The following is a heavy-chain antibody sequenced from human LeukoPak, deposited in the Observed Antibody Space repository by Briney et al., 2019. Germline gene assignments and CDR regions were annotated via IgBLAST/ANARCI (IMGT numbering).Heavy chain of an antibody. CDR1: GGSFSGYY. J-gene: IGHJ6*03. CDR2: INHSGST. D-gene: IGHD6-6*01. V-gene: IGHV4-34*01. Sequence: PSETLSLTCAVYGGSFSGYYWSWIRQPPGKGLEWIGEINHSGSTNYNPSLKSRVTISGDTSTNHFSLKLSSVTAADTAVYYCARGYSSSSSSLYYYYMDVWGRGATVTVSS. CDR3: ARGYSSSSSSLYYYYMDV.